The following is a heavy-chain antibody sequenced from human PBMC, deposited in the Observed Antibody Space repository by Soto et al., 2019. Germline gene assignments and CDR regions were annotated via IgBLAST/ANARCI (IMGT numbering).Heavy chain of an antibody. D-gene: IGHD6-6*01. CDR1: GFTFSSYA. Sequence: PGGSLRLSCAASGFTFSSYAMSWVRQAPGKGLEWVSAISGSGGSTYYADSVKGRFTISRDNSKNTLYLQMNSLRAEDTAVYYCATHDSSPAFYYYGMDVWGQGTTVTVSS. V-gene: IGHV3-23*01. CDR2: ISGSGGST. CDR3: ATHDSSPAFYYYGMDV. J-gene: IGHJ6*02.